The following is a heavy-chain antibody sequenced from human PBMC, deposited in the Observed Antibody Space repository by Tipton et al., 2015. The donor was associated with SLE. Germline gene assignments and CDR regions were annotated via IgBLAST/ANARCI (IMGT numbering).Heavy chain of an antibody. D-gene: IGHD3-10*01. CDR3: ARDGDSLSFDL. CDR2: IYYSGTT. Sequence: TLSLTCTVSGGSISSHYWSWIRQPPGKGLEWIGYIYYSGTTNYNPSLKSRVTISIDTSKDQFSLKLTSVTAADTAVYYCARDGDSLSFDLWGRGTLVTVSS. CDR1: GGSISSHY. V-gene: IGHV4-59*11. J-gene: IGHJ2*01.